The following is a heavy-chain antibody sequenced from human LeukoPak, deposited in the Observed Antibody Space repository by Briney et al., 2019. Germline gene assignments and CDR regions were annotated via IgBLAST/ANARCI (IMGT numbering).Heavy chain of an antibody. Sequence: GGSLRLSCAASGFTFNNYWMHWVRQAPGKGLVWVSPINPDGTVTTYADSVKGRFTISRDNAKNTLYLQTNSLRAEDTAVYYCVRDSPSGFFDLWGRGTLVTVSS. CDR2: INPDGTVT. V-gene: IGHV3-74*01. CDR3: VRDSPSGFFDL. CDR1: GFTFNNYW. J-gene: IGHJ2*01. D-gene: IGHD6-19*01.